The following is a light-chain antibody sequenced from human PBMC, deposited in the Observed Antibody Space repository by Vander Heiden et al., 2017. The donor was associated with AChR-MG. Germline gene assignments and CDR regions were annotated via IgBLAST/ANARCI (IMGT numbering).Light chain of an antibody. V-gene: IGLV3-1*01. Sequence: SYEVTQPPSVSVSPGQTANITCSGDKLGDKYVCWYQQKPGQSPVLVIYEDTKRPSGIPERFFGSNSGKTATLTISGTQAMDEADYYCQAWDSSTVVFGGGTKLTVL. CDR3: QAWDSSTVV. CDR1: KLGDKY. J-gene: IGLJ2*01. CDR2: EDT.